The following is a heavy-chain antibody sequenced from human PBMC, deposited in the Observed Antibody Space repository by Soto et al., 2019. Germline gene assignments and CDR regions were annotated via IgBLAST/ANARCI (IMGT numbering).Heavy chain of an antibody. CDR1: GGSISSGDYF. CDR3: ARTLVTNYFFDY. CDR2: IYYSGST. Sequence: SETLSLTCTVSGGSISSGDYFWNWIRQPPGKGLEWIGYIYYSGSTYYNPSLKSRGTISLDMSKNQFSLKLSSVTAADTAVYYCARTLVTNYFFDYWGQGTLVTVSS. D-gene: IGHD5-18*01. V-gene: IGHV4-30-4*01. J-gene: IGHJ4*02.